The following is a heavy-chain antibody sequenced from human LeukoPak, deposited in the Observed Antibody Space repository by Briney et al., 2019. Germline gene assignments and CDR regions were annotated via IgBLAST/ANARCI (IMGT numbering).Heavy chain of an antibody. D-gene: IGHD3-22*01. CDR1: GASIRSTGFY. CDR2: IYYSGDT. CDR3: ARGPHTGVNYYDSSGYYY. J-gene: IGHJ4*02. V-gene: IGHV4-39*07. Sequence: SETLSLTCSVSGASIRSTGFYWGWIRQPPEKGLEWIGSIYYSGDTYYDPPLKSRVTISVDTSKNRFSLKLSSETAADTAVYYCARGPHTGVNYYDSSGYYYWGQGTLVTVSS.